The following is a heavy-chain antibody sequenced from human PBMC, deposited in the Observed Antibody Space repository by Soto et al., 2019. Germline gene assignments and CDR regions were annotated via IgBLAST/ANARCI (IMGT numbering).Heavy chain of an antibody. D-gene: IGHD3-3*01. J-gene: IGHJ6*02. V-gene: IGHV3-49*05. Sequence: EVQLVESGGGLVKPGRSLRLSCTASGFTVGDYDMSWFRQAPGKGLEWVGFIRSKDYGGTTEYAASVKGRFTISRDDSKSIAYLKMNSLKTEDTAVYYCTRDRANYDFWSGYLDYYGMDVWGQGTTVNVSS. CDR2: IRSKDYGGTT. CDR1: GFTVGDYD. CDR3: TRDRANYDFWSGYLDYYGMDV.